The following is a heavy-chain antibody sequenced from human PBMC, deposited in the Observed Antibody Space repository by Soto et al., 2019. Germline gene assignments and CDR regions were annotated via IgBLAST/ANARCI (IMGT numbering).Heavy chain of an antibody. CDR1: GGTFSSYT. Sequence: SVKVSCKASGGTFSSYTSSWVRQAPGQGLEWMGRIIPILGIANYAQKFQGRVTITRDLSTNTIYMDLSGLRSEDTAVYYCAASPSFWQNYYYGAMDVWGQGTTVTVSS. CDR3: AASPSFWQNYYYGAMDV. CDR2: IIPILGIA. J-gene: IGHJ6*02. V-gene: IGHV1-69*02.